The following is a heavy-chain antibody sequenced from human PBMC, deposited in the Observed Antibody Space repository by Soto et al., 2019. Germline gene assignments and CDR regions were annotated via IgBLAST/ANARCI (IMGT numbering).Heavy chain of an antibody. V-gene: IGHV3-7*03. Sequence: GGSLRLSYPASGFTFSNYWMNWVRQAPGKGLEWVANINQDGSEKYHVVSVKGRFTISRDNAKNSLYLQMNSLRAEDTAVYYCASSGQPYGMDVWGQGTTVTVSS. J-gene: IGHJ6*02. CDR2: INQDGSEK. CDR1: GFTFSNYW. CDR3: ASSGQPYGMDV.